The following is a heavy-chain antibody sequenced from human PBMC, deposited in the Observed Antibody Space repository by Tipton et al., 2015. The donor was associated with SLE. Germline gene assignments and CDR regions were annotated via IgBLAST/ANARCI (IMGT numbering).Heavy chain of an antibody. CDR2: ISWNSGSI. CDR3: AKKGSGGSRTGNYFDY. CDR1: GFTFDDYA. V-gene: IGHV3-9*01. J-gene: IGHJ4*02. D-gene: IGHD1-14*01. Sequence: SLRLSCAASGFTFDDYAMHWVRQAPGKGLEWVSGISWNSGSIDYADSVKGRFTISRDNARNSLYLQMNSLRAEDAAFYYCAKKGSGGSRTGNYFDYWGQGTLVTVSS.